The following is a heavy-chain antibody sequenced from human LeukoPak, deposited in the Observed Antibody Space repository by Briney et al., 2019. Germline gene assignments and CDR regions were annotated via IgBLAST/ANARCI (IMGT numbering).Heavy chain of an antibody. CDR1: GFTFSSYG. CDR2: IRYDGSNK. D-gene: IGHD6-19*01. V-gene: IGHV3-30*02. CDR3: AKDQEEQWLECFDY. Sequence: PGGSLRLSCATSGFTFSSYGMHWVRQAPGKGLEWVAFIRYDGSNKYYADSVKGRFTISRDNSKNTLYLQMNSLRAEDTAVYYCAKDQEEQWLECFDYWGQGTLVTVSS. J-gene: IGHJ4*02.